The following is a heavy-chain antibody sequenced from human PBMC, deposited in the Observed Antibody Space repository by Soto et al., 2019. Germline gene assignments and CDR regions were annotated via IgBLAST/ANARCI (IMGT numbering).Heavy chain of an antibody. CDR2: ISSSTSHT. CDR1: GFTFSDYY. V-gene: IGHV3-11*05. CDR3: ARGRGAAADYFDF. Sequence: PGGSLRLSCAVSGFTFSDYYMTWIRQAPGKGLEWVSYISSSTSHTNYADSVKGRFNISRDNAKNSLFLQMNSLRAEDTAVYYCARGRGAAADYFDFWGQGTLVTVSS. J-gene: IGHJ4*02. D-gene: IGHD6-13*01.